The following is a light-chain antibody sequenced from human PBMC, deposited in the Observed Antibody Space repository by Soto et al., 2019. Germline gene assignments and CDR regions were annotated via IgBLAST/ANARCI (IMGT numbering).Light chain of an antibody. J-gene: IGKJ2*01. Sequence: EIVLTQSPATLTLSPGERATLSCRASQSVSSYLAWYQQKPGQAPRLLIYDASNRATGIPARFSGSGSGTDFTLTISSLEPEDFAVYYCQQRSIWPPYTFGQGTKLEIK. V-gene: IGKV3-11*01. CDR1: QSVSSY. CDR3: QQRSIWPPYT. CDR2: DAS.